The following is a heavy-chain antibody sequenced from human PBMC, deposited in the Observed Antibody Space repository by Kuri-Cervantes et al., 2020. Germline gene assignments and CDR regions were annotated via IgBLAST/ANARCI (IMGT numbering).Heavy chain of an antibody. D-gene: IGHD2-15*01. V-gene: IGHV3-9*01. CDR3: AKAAYCSGGSCYSYYYGMDV. CDR2: ISWNSGSI. J-gene: IGHJ6*02. Sequence: LSLTCAASGFTFDDYAMHWVRQAPGKGLEWVSGISWNSGSIGYADSVKGRFTISRDNAKNSLYLQMNSLRAEDTAVYYCAKAAYCSGGSCYSYYYGMDVWGQGTTVTVSS. CDR1: GFTFDDYA.